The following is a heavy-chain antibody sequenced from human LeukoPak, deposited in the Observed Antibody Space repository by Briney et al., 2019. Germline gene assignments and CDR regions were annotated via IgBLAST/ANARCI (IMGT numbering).Heavy chain of an antibody. CDR1: GYTLTELS. V-gene: IGHV1-24*01. CDR2: FDPEDGET. Sequence: GASVKVSCKVSGYTLTELSMHWVRQAPGKGLEWMGGFDPEDGETIYAQKFQGRVTMTEDTSTDTAYMELSSLRSEDTAVYYCATDYPTNGVPQSAFGYWGQGTLVTVSS. CDR3: ATDYPTNGVPQSAFGY. D-gene: IGHD2-8*01. J-gene: IGHJ4*02.